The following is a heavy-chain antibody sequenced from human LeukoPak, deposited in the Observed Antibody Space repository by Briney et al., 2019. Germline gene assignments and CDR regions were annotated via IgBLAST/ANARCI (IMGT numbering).Heavy chain of an antibody. J-gene: IGHJ4*02. CDR2: INNVGSHI. V-gene: IGHV3-21*01. D-gene: IGHD1-26*01. CDR1: GFTLSSSA. Sequence: PGGSLRLSCAASGFTLSSSAMNWVRQAPGKGLEWVSSINNVGSHIYYAGSVKGRFTISRDNTKNSLYLQMNSLRAEDTAVYYCSRDPTYYLRYGYFDYWGQGALVTVSS. CDR3: SRDPTYYLRYGYFDY.